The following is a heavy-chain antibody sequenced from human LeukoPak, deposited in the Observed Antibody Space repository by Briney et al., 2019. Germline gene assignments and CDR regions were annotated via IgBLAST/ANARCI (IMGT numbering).Heavy chain of an antibody. J-gene: IGHJ6*02. CDR3: ARYRGGDTRYAHFGMDA. Sequence: GASVTVSCTTSGYTFSNYGVNWVRRAAGHRLEWVGGSSGYNGNANYAQKFQGIITKTIDTPTNTGYMELRSLTSDDSAVFYCARYRGGDTRYAHFGMDAWGRGTTVTVSS. CDR1: GYTFSNYG. D-gene: IGHD2-15*01. CDR2: SSGYNGNA. V-gene: IGHV1-18*01.